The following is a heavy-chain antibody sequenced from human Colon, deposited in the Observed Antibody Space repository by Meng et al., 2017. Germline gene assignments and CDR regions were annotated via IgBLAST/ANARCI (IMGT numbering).Heavy chain of an antibody. V-gene: IGHV4-59*08. CDR2: IYYSGST. J-gene: IGHJ4*02. CDR1: GGSISSSY. Sequence: QVQLQEAGPGLGKASETLSLTCTVSGGSISSSYWSWIRQPPGKGLEWIGYIYYSGSTNYNPSLKSRVTISVDTSKNQFSLNLSSVTAADTAVYYCARGGWSLDYWGQGTLVTVSS. CDR3: ARGGWSLDY. D-gene: IGHD2-15*01.